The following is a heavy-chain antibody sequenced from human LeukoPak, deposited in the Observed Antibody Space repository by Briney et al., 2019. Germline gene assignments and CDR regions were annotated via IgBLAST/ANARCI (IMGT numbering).Heavy chain of an antibody. Sequence: SVKVSCKASGGTFSSYAISWVRQAPGQGLEWMGGIIPIFGTANYAQKFQGRVTITADKSTSTAYMELSSLRSEDTAVYYCARVPRVTSLRWFDPWGQGTLVTVSS. CDR1: GGTFSSYA. V-gene: IGHV1-69*06. CDR2: IIPIFGTA. J-gene: IGHJ5*02. D-gene: IGHD4-17*01. CDR3: ARVPRVTSLRWFDP.